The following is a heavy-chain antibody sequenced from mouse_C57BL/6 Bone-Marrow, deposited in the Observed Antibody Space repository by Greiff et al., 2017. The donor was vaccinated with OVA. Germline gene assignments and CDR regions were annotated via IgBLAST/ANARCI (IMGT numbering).Heavy chain of an antibody. J-gene: IGHJ3*01. Sequence: QVQLQQPGAELVRPGSSVKLSCKASGYTFTSYWMHWVKQRPIQGLEWIGNIDPSDSETHYNQKFKDKATLTVDKSSSTAYMQLSSLTSEDSAVYYCARRRNGNYGAWFADWGQGTLVTVSA. V-gene: IGHV1-52*01. CDR3: ARRRNGNYGAWFAD. D-gene: IGHD2-1*01. CDR1: GYTFTSYW. CDR2: IDPSDSET.